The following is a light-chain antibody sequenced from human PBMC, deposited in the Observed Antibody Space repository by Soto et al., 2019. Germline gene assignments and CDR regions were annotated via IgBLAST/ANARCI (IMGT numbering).Light chain of an antibody. CDR2: DNN. CDR1: SSNIGNNY. V-gene: IGLV1-51*01. J-gene: IGLJ2*01. CDR3: GTWDSSLSAVV. Sequence: QSVLTQPPSVSAAPGQKVTISCSGSSSNIGNNYVSWYQQLPGTAPKLLIYDNNKRPSGIPDRFSGSKSGTSATLGITGLQRGDEPDYYCGTWDSSLSAVVFGRGTKVTVL.